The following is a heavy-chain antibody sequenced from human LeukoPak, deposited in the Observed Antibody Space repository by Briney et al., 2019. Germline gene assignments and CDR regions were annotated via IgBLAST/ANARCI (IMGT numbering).Heavy chain of an antibody. V-gene: IGHV4-39*01. CDR3: ARHPLCTTVTHCYFDY. Sequence: SETLSLTCTVSGGSISTSDYQWGWIRQPPGNGLEWIGSMYYSGGTHYNPSLKSRVTISVDTSKNQFSLKLSSVTAADTAVYYCARHPLCTTVTHCYFDYWGQGTLVSVSS. J-gene: IGHJ4*02. D-gene: IGHD4-11*01. CDR1: GGSISTSDYQ. CDR2: MYYSGGT.